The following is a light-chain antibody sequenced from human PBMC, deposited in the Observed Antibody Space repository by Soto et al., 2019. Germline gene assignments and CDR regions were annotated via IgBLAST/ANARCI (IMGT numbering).Light chain of an antibody. CDR1: QSISGY. Sequence: IQMTQSPSSLSSSIGDRVTITWRASQSISGYLNWYQQKPGKAHTLLIDVASSLETGVPSRFSGSGCGTDFTFTISGLQPEDIATYYCQQYDNLPPITFGQGTRLE. J-gene: IGKJ5*01. V-gene: IGKV1-33*01. CDR2: VAS. CDR3: QQYDNLPPIT.